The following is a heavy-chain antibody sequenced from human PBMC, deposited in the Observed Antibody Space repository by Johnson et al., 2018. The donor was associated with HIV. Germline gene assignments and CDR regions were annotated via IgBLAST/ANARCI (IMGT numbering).Heavy chain of an antibody. CDR3: ARVTNDAFDI. V-gene: IGHV3-64*01. Sequence: EVQLVESGGGLVQPGGSLRLSCAASGFTFSSYAMHWVRQAPGKGLEYVSAISSNGGSTYYANSVKGRFTISRDNSKNTLYLQMNSLRAGDTAVYYCARVTNDAFDIWGQGTMVTVSS. CDR2: ISSNGGST. CDR1: GFTFSSYA. J-gene: IGHJ3*02.